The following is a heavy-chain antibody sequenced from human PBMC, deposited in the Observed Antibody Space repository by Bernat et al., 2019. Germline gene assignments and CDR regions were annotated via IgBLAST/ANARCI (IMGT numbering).Heavy chain of an antibody. CDR3: ARGSWELRFDP. D-gene: IGHD1-26*01. CDR2: INQSGST. V-gene: IGHV4-34*01. J-gene: IGHJ5*02. CDR1: GWSLRGYY. Sequence: QVRLQQWGAGPLKPSETLSLTCAVFGWSLRGYYCSRIRQPPGKGLEWIGEINQSGSTNYNPSLKSRVTISVDTSRNQFSLKLTSVTAADTAVYSCARGSWELRFDPWGQGTLVTVSS.